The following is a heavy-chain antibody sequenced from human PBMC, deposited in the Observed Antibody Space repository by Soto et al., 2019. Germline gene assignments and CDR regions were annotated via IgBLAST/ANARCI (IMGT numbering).Heavy chain of an antibody. CDR3: AREETAWPLAYGLDV. D-gene: IGHD2-21*02. CDR2: IGRRSDI. J-gene: IGHJ6*02. CDR1: GFSFSTYS. Sequence: GGSLRLSCEASGFSFSTYSMHWVRQAPGKGLEWVSSIGRRSDIYYADSVKGRFTISRDNAKNSVSLQMNSLRDEDTAVYYCAREETAWPLAYGLDVWGQGXTVTVYS. V-gene: IGHV3-21*01.